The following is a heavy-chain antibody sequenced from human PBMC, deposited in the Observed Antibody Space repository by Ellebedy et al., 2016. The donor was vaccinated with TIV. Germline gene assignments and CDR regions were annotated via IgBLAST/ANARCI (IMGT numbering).Heavy chain of an antibody. CDR1: GFSFSSYG. V-gene: IGHV3-23*01. D-gene: IGHD6-13*01. Sequence: GESLKISXAASGFSFSSYGMTWVRQAPGKGLEWVSVISGSGDKVHYSNSAKGRFTISRDNAKNTLYLQMNSLRAEDTAVYYCARPRVATAGNFEYWGQGTLVTVSS. J-gene: IGHJ4*02. CDR3: ARPRVATAGNFEY. CDR2: ISGSGDKV.